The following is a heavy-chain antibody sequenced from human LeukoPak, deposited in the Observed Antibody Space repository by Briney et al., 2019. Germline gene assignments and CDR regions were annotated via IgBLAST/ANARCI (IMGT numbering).Heavy chain of an antibody. D-gene: IGHD1-14*01. CDR3: ARAATGYYYYYMDV. CDR2: IYSGGST. V-gene: IGHV3-53*01. Sequence: GGSLRLSXAASGFTVSSNYMSWVRQAPGKGLEWVSVIYSGGSTYYADSVKGRFTISRDNSKNTLYLQMNSLRAEDTAVYYCARAATGYYYYYMDVWGKGTTVTVSS. J-gene: IGHJ6*03. CDR1: GFTVSSNY.